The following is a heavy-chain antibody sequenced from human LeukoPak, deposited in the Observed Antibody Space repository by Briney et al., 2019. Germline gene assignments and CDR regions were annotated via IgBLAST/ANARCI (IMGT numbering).Heavy chain of an antibody. J-gene: IGHJ4*02. V-gene: IGHV3-64*04. CDR1: GFSVTTYA. CDR2: INKNGDRT. D-gene: IGHD2-2*01. Sequence: GGSLRLSCSVSGFSVTTYAMHWVRQAPGKGLEYVAIINKNGDRTYYADSVKGRFTISRDNSKNTLYLQMNSLRAEDTAVYYCAKDLEGYCSSTSCSDYWGQGTLVTVSS. CDR3: AKDLEGYCSSTSCSDY.